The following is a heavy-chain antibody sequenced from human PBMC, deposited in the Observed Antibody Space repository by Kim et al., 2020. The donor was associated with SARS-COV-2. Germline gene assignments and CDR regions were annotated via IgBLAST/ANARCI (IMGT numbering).Heavy chain of an antibody. V-gene: IGHV1-18*01. Sequence: ASVKVSCKASGYTFTSYGISWVRQAPGQGLEWMGWISAYNGNTNYAQKLQGRVTMTTDTSTSTAYMELRSLRSDDTAVYYCARDLGARSRIAAAGTEPIGYWGQGTLVTVSS. CDR3: ARDLGARSRIAAAGTEPIGY. CDR2: ISAYNGNT. D-gene: IGHD6-13*01. CDR1: GYTFTSYG. J-gene: IGHJ4*02.